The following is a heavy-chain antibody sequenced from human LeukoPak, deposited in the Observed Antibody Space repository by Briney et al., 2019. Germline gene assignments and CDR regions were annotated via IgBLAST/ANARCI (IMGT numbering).Heavy chain of an antibody. CDR1: GFSFSSYA. CDR2: IRDGGGNT. Sequence: GGSLRLSCAASGFSFSSYAMTWVRQAPGKGLEWVSAIRDGGGNTYYADSVRGRYTISRDNSKNTVYRQMNSLRVEDTALYYCAGGGYCSSASCYRSLGYWGQRTLVTVSS. V-gene: IGHV3-23*01. J-gene: IGHJ4*02. CDR3: AGGGYCSSASCYRSLGY. D-gene: IGHD2-2*01.